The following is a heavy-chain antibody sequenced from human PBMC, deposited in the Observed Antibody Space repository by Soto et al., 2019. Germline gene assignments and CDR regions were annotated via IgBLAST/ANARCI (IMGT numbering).Heavy chain of an antibody. Sequence: HVQMVQSGGEVKKPGASVKVSCKPSGYTFMNFGISWVRQAPGQGLQWMGWISPENGKTNYALKFQGRVSMTADTSMSTVYMVLRSLRSDGTAVYYCRRALYFMSTSTVTTDGYCGQGTLVAVSS. J-gene: IGHJ4*02. CDR1: GYTFMNFG. CDR3: RRALYFMSTSTVTTDGY. D-gene: IGHD4-17*01. V-gene: IGHV1-18*01. CDR2: ISPENGKT.